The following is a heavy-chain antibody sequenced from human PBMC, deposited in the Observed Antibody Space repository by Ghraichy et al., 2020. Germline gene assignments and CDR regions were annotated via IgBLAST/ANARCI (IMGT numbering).Heavy chain of an antibody. V-gene: IGHV4-59*01. Sequence: GSLRLSCTVSGGSSSHYYWTWIRQPPGKGLEWMGNIYYSGSTNYNPSLKSRVTISLDTSNLQFSLTLSSVTAADTAVYYCARSSGNYWGYFDHWDQGILVTVSS. CDR2: IYYSGST. D-gene: IGHD1-26*01. CDR1: GGSSSHYY. CDR3: ARSSGNYWGYFDH. J-gene: IGHJ4*02.